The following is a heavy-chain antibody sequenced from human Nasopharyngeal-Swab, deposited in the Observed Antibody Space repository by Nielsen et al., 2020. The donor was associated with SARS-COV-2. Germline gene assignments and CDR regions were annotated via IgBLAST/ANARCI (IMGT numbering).Heavy chain of an antibody. J-gene: IGHJ6*02. D-gene: IGHD5-24*01. Sequence: GESLKISCAASGFTFSIYDMHWVRQATGKGLEWVSAIGTAGDTYYPGSVKGRFTISRENAKNSLYLQMNSLRAGDTAVYYCARGWRDGYSHYYYYGMDVWGQGTTVTVSS. CDR1: GFTFSIYD. V-gene: IGHV3-13*04. CDR2: IGTAGDT. CDR3: ARGWRDGYSHYYYYGMDV.